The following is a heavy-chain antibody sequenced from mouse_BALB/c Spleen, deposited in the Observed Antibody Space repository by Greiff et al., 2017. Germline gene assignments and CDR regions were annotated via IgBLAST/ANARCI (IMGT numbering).Heavy chain of an antibody. V-gene: IGHV7-3*02. J-gene: IGHJ4*01. CDR3: ARDEYGNLYYYAMDY. CDR2: IRNKANGYTT. CDR1: GFTFTDYY. D-gene: IGHD2-10*02. Sequence: EVNVVESGGGLVQPGGSLRLSCATSGFTFTDYYMSWVRQPPGKALEWLGFIRNKANGYTTEYSASVKGRFTISRDNSQSILYLQMNTLRAEDSATYYCARDEYGNLYYYAMDYWGQGTSVTVSS.